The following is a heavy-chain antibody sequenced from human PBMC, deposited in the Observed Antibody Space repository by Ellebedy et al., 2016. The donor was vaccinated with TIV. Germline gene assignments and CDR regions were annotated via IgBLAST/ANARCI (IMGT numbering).Heavy chain of an antibody. J-gene: IGHJ6*03. D-gene: IGHD1-7*01. V-gene: IGHV4-59*12. Sequence: GSLRLXXTVSGGSISSYYWSWIRQPPGKGLEWIGNIHHSGSTNYNPSLKSRVTMSIDTSKNQFSLKLSSVTAADTAVYYCARGRVTGTINYYYYMDVWGKGTTVTVSS. CDR3: ARGRVTGTINYYYYMDV. CDR2: IHHSGST. CDR1: GGSISSYY.